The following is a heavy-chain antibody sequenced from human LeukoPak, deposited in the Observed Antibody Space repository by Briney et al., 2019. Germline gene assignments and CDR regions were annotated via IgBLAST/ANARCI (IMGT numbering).Heavy chain of an antibody. CDR2: IYSGGST. J-gene: IGHJ4*02. Sequence: GGSLRLSCAASGFTVSSNYMSWVRQAPGKGLEWVSVIYSGGSTYYADSVKGRFTISRDNSKNTLYLQMNSLRAEDTAVYYCARESVDTAMAFDYWGQGTLDSVPS. V-gene: IGHV3-53*01. CDR1: GFTVSSNY. CDR3: ARESVDTAMAFDY. D-gene: IGHD5-18*01.